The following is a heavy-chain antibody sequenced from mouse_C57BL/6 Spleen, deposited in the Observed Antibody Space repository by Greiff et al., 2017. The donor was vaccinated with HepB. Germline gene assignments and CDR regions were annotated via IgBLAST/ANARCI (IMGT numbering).Heavy chain of an antibody. CDR1: GYTFTSYW. CDR2: IDPNSGGT. Sequence: QVQLQQPGAELVKPGASVKLSCKASGYTFTSYWMHWVKQRPGRGLEWIGRIDPNSGGTKYNEKFKSKATLTVDKPSSTAYMQLSSLTSEDSAVYYCAREFGNYYGTLYYAMDYWGQGTSVTVSS. D-gene: IGHD1-1*01. V-gene: IGHV1-72*01. J-gene: IGHJ4*01. CDR3: AREFGNYYGTLYYAMDY.